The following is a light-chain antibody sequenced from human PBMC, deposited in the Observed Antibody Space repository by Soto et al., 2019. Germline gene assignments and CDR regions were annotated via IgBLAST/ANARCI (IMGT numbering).Light chain of an antibody. J-gene: IGLJ2*01. CDR2: EDT. V-gene: IGLV6-57*04. CDR3: QSYDGRDVV. Sequence: NFMLTQPHSVSESPGKTVTISCTRSTGTIASRYVKWYLQRPGSAPTTVIYEDTQRPSGVPDRFSGSIDTSSNSASLTISGLKIEDEADYYCQSYDGRDVVFGGGTKLTVL. CDR1: TGTIASRY.